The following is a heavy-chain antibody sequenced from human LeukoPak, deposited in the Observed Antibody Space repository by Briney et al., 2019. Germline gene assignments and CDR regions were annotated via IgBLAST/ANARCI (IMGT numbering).Heavy chain of an antibody. CDR1: GFIFTSYE. CDR2: IGTSGSTI. V-gene: IGHV3-48*03. CDR3: ARSGYYYDSSGYYPDAFDI. Sequence: GSLRLSCAASGFIFTSYEMNWVRQAPGKGLEWVSHIGTSGSTIYYADSVKGRFTISRDNSKNTLYLQMNSLRAEDTAVYYCARSGYYYDSSGYYPDAFDIWGQGTMVTVSS. J-gene: IGHJ3*02. D-gene: IGHD3-22*01.